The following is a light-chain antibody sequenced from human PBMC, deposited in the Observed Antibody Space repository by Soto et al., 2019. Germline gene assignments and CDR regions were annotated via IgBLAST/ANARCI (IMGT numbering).Light chain of an antibody. Sequence: QSALTQPPSASGSPGHSVTISCTGTSSDVGAYKYVSWYQQYPGKAPKLMISEVTKRPSVVPDRFSGHKSGKTASLTGSGLQAEDEADYDCTSYVCNYFWGFGGGTKGTVL. J-gene: IGLJ3*02. CDR2: EVT. CDR1: SSDVGAYKY. CDR3: TSYVCNYFWG. V-gene: IGLV2-8*01.